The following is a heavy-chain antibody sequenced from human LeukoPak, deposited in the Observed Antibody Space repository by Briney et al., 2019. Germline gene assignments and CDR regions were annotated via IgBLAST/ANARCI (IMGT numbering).Heavy chain of an antibody. V-gene: IGHV1-46*01. CDR1: GYTFTSYY. CDR3: ARRVTRTGAGAFDI. J-gene: IGHJ3*02. CDR2: INPSGGST. D-gene: IGHD1-14*01. Sequence: AASVKVSCKASGYTFTSYYMHWVRQAPGQGLEWMGIINPSGGSTSYAQKFQGRVTIPVDTSKNQFSLKLSSVTAADTAVYYCARRVTRTGAGAFDIWGQGTMVTVSS.